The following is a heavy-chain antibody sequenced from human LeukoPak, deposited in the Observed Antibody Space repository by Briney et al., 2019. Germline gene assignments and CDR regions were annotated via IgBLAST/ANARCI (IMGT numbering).Heavy chain of an antibody. CDR2: ISTYNGYT. CDR1: GYTFTSYG. Sequence: ASVKVSCKASGYTFTSYGINWVRQAPGQGLEWMGWISTYNGYTNYAQNLQGRVTMTTDTSASTVYLELRSLRSDDTAVYYCERTPPPTIVGAHYFDYWGQGTLVTVSS. J-gene: IGHJ4*02. V-gene: IGHV1-18*01. CDR3: ERTPPPTIVGAHYFDY. D-gene: IGHD1-26*01.